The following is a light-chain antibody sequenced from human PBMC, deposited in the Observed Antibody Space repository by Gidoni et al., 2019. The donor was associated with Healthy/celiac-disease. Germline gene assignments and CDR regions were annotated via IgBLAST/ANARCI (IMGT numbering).Light chain of an antibody. V-gene: IGKV1-5*03. Sequence: DIQMTQSPSTLSASVGDRVTITCRASQSISSWLAWYQQKPGKAPKLLIYKASSLESGVPSRFSGSGSGTEFTLTISSLQPDDFATYYCQQYNSFPYTFGQGTKLEIK. J-gene: IGKJ2*01. CDR1: QSISSW. CDR3: QQYNSFPYT. CDR2: KAS.